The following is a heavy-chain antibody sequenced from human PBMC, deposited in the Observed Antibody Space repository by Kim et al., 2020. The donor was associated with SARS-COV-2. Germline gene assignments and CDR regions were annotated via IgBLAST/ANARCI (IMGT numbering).Heavy chain of an antibody. CDR3: AKIGDDGTGCVDC. D-gene: IGHD2-8*02. CDR1: GFTSSSYV. Sequence: GGSLRLSCEVSGFTSSSYVMSWVRQGPGKGLEWVSSISGNGNTLRVADSVRGRFTVSRATARNIVHLQMNNHRAEAAATSYCAKIGDDGTGCVDCWGQGT. V-gene: IGHV3-23*01. CDR2: ISGNGNTL. J-gene: IGHJ4*02.